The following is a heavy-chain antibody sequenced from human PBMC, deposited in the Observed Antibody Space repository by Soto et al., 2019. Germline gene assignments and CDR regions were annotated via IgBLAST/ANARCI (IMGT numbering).Heavy chain of an antibody. Sequence: GGSLRLSCAASGFTFSSYAMHWVRQAPGKGLEWVAVISYDGSNKYYADSVKGRFTISRDNSKNTLYLQMNSLRAEDTAVYYCANLAAAGFDYWGQGTLVTVSS. CDR2: ISYDGSNK. CDR3: ANLAAAGFDY. D-gene: IGHD6-13*01. V-gene: IGHV3-30-3*01. CDR1: GFTFSSYA. J-gene: IGHJ4*02.